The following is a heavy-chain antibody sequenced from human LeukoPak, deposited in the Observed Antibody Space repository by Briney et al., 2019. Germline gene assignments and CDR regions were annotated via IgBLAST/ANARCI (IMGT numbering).Heavy chain of an antibody. V-gene: IGHV3-15*01. CDR2: IKSKTDDVTT. CDR3: TTDSGSGSYCASYYYGMDV. CDR1: GFSFSNAW. D-gene: IGHD1-26*01. J-gene: IGHJ6*02. Sequence: GGSVRLSCAASGFSFSNAWTSWARHAPGKGLEWVGRIKSKTDDVTTDYAAPVKGRFTISRDDSKNTLYLQMNSLTTKDTAVYYCTTDSGSGSYCASYYYGMDVWGQGTTVTVSS.